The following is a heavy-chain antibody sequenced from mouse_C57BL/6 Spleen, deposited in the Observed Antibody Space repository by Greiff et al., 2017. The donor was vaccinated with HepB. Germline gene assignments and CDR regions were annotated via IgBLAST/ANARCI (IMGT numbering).Heavy chain of an antibody. J-gene: IGHJ4*01. V-gene: IGHV1-82*01. CDR2: IYPGDGDT. Sequence: QVQLQQSGPELVKPGASVKISCMASGYAFSSSWMNWVKQRPGQGLEWIGRIYPGDGDTNYNGKFKGKATLTADKSSSTAYMQLSSLTSEDSAVYFCARELLGYCSSFFAMDYWGQGASVTVSS. CDR3: ARELLGYCSSFFAMDY. CDR1: GYAFSSSW. D-gene: IGHD1-1*01.